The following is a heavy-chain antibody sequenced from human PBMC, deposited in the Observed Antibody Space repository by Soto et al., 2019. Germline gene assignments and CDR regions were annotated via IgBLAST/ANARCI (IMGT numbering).Heavy chain of an antibody. D-gene: IGHD3-10*01. Sequence: GGSLRLSCAASGFTVSSNYMSWVRQAPGKGLEWVSVIYSGGSTYYADSVKGRFTISRDNSKNTLYLQMNSLRAEDTAVYYCARDKVVRGVMYGMDVWGQGTTVTVS. CDR3: ARDKVVRGVMYGMDV. V-gene: IGHV3-53*01. CDR2: IYSGGST. CDR1: GFTVSSNY. J-gene: IGHJ6*02.